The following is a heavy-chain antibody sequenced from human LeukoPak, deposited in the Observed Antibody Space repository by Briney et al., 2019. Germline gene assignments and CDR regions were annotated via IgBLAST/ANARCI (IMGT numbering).Heavy chain of an antibody. J-gene: IGHJ4*02. CDR3: ARETDY. CDR1: GFTVSSNY. V-gene: IGHV3-53*01. Sequence: GGSLRLSCAASGFTVSSNYMSWVRQAPGRGLEWVSVIYSDGSTYYADPVKGRFTISRDNSKNTLYLQMSSLGAEDTAVYYCARETDYWGQGTLVTVSS. CDR2: IYSDGST.